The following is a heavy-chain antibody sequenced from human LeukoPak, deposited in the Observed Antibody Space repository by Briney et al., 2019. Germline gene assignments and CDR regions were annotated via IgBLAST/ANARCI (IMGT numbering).Heavy chain of an antibody. J-gene: IGHJ4*02. CDR2: INHSGST. CDR1: GGSFSGYY. D-gene: IGHD4-17*01. CDR3: ASSADYGDKYYFDY. V-gene: IGHV4-34*01. Sequence: TPSETLSLTCAVYGGSFSGYYWSWIRQPPGKGLEWIGEINHSGSTNYNPSLKSRVTISVDKSKNQFSLKQSSVTAADTAVYYCASSADYGDKYYFDYWGQGTLVTVSS.